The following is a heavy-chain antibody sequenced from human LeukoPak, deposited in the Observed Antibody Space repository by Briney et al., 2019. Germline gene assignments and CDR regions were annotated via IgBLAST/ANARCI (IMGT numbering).Heavy chain of an antibody. V-gene: IGHV4-34*01. J-gene: IGHJ4*02. Sequence: SETLSPTCAVYGGSFSGYYWSWIRQPPGKGLEWIGEINHSGSTNYNPSLKSRVTISVDTSKNQFSLKLSSVTAADTAVYYCARGRNWGPTFDYWGQGTLVTVSS. CDR3: ARGRNWGPTFDY. CDR2: INHSGST. CDR1: GGSFSGYY. D-gene: IGHD7-27*01.